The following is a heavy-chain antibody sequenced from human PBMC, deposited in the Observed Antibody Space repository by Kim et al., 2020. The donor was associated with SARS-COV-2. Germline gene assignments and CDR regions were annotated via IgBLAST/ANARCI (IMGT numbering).Heavy chain of an antibody. V-gene: IGHV3-33*01. Sequence: GGSLRLSCAASGFTFSSYGMHWVRQAPGKGLEWVAVVWYDGSNKYYADSVKGRFTISRDNSKSTLYLQMNSLRAEDTAVYYCARASPGVRATTSLDYWGQGTLVTVSS. D-gene: IGHD1-26*01. CDR2: VWYDGSNK. J-gene: IGHJ4*02. CDR3: ARASPGVRATTSLDY. CDR1: GFTFSSYG.